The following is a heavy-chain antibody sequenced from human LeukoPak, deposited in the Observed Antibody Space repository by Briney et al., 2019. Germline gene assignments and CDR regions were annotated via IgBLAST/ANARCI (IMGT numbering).Heavy chain of an antibody. Sequence: VRSLRLSCAASGFTFDDYAMHWVRQAPGKGLEWVSGISWNSGSIGYADSVKGRFTISRDNAKNSLYLQMNSLRAEDMACYYCAKKQGDAFDFWGQGTIVIVSS. V-gene: IGHV3-9*03. J-gene: IGHJ3*01. CDR1: GFTFDDYA. CDR3: AKKQGDAFDF. CDR2: ISWNSGSI.